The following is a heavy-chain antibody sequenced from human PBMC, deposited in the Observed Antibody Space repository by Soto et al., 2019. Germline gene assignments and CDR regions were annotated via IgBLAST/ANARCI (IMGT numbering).Heavy chain of an antibody. CDR3: ARKPIYHFFAGYYSVDY. V-gene: IGHV4-34*01. CDR1: GGSFSDYY. D-gene: IGHD3-9*01. Sequence: QVQLRQWGAGLLKPSETLSLTCAVFGGSFSDYYWTWIRQPPGKGLGWIGEINHSGTTSYNPSLKSRLTIFVDASNIQFSLKLSSVTAADTAVYYCARKPIYHFFAGYYSVDYWGQGTLVTVSS. CDR2: INHSGTT. J-gene: IGHJ4*02.